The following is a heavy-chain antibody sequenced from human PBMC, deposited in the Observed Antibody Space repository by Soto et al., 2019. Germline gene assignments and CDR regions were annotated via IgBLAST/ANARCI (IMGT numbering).Heavy chain of an antibody. V-gene: IGHV1-18*04. D-gene: IGHD1-1*01. CDR2: ISPYNGDT. CDR3: ARDSLGTETTAWLDP. Sequence: QVHLVQSGAEVKKPGASVRVSCKASGYTFTNYGISWLRQAPGQGLEWMGWISPYNGDTNFAQKVQGRVTLTTDTATSTGYMELWSLTSADTAMYYCARDSLGTETTAWLDPWGQGTLVTVSS. J-gene: IGHJ5*02. CDR1: GYTFTNYG.